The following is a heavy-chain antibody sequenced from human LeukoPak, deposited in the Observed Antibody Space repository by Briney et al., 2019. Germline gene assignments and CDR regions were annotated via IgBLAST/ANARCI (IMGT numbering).Heavy chain of an antibody. D-gene: IGHD1-26*01. CDR2: INHSGST. CDR3: ARGRAYDY. J-gene: IGHJ4*02. CDR1: GGSLSSYY. Sequence: PSETLSLTCTVSGGSLSSYYWSWTRQPPGKGLEWIGEINHSGSTNYNPSLKSRVTISVDTSKNQFSLKLSSVTAADTAVYYCARGRAYDYWGQGTLVTVSS. V-gene: IGHV4-34*01.